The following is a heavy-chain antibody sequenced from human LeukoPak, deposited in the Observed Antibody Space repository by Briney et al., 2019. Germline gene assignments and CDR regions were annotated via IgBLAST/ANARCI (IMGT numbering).Heavy chain of an antibody. V-gene: IGHV3-23*01. CDR1: XFTFSXYA. Sequence: LXLXXAXAXFTFSXYAMSWVRRAPGKGVEWVSAIIGSGGSTYYSDSVKGRFTISRDNSKNTLYLQMNSLRPEDTALYYCVRGRYYYETSGYPDYWGQGTLVTVSS. CDR3: VRGRYYYETSGYPDY. J-gene: IGHJ4*02. CDR2: IIGSGGST. D-gene: IGHD3-22*01.